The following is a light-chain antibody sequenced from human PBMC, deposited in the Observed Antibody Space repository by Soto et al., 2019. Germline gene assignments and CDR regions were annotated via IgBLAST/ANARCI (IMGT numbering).Light chain of an antibody. CDR2: KAS. CDR1: QSISSW. J-gene: IGKJ1*01. Sequence: DIQMTQSPSTLSASVGDRVTITCRASQSISSWLAWYQQKPGKAPKLLIYKASSLESGVPSRFAATESGTEFTLTMLSRQTDDFASYSWQQNKSYFRTFGPGKKVEIK. V-gene: IGKV1-5*03. CDR3: QQNKSYFRT.